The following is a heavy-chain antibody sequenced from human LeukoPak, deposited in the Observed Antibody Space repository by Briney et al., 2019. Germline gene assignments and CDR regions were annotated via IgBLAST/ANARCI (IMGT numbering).Heavy chain of an antibody. V-gene: IGHV3-21*01. J-gene: IGHJ4*02. CDR2: ISSSSSYI. CDR1: GFTFSSYS. Sequence: PGGSLRLSCAASGFTFSSYSMNWVRQAPGKGLEWVSSISSSSSYIYYTDSVKGRFTISRDSAKNSLYLQINSLRPEDTAVYYCAREEGCSGGSCYRVRYDYWGQGTLVTVSS. D-gene: IGHD2-15*01. CDR3: AREEGCSGGSCYRVRYDY.